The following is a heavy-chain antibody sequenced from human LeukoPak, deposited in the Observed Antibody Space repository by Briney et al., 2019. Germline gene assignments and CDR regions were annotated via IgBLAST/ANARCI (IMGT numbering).Heavy chain of an antibody. V-gene: IGHV4-34*01. J-gene: IGHJ4*02. Sequence: PSETLSLTCAVHGGSFSGYYWSWIRQPPGKGLEWIGEINHSGSTNYNPSLKSRVTISVDTSKNQFSLKLSSVTAADTAVYYCARGPSVSTYYDFWSGYYRAAFDYWGQGTLVTVSS. CDR1: GGSFSGYY. CDR2: INHSGST. CDR3: ARGPSVSTYYDFWSGYYRAAFDY. D-gene: IGHD3-3*01.